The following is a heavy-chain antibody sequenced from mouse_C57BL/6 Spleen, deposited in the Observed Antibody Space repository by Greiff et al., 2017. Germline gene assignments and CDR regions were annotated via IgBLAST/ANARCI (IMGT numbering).Heavy chain of an antibody. CDR1: GYTFTSYW. Sequence: QVQLQQPGAELVRPGSSVKLSCKASGYTFTSYWMHWVKQRPIQGLEWIGNIDPSDSDTHYNQKFKDKATLTVDKSSSTAYMQLSSLTSEDSAVYYCARGAGDYWGQGTSVTVSS. CDR3: ARGAGDY. V-gene: IGHV1-52*01. J-gene: IGHJ4*01. CDR2: IDPSDSDT.